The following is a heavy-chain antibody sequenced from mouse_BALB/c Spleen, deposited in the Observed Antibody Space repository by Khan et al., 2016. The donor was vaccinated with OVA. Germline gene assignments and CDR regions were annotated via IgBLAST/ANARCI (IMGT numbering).Heavy chain of an antibody. CDR1: GFNIKDTY. CDR2: IDPANGNT. V-gene: IGHV14-3*02. D-gene: IGHD2-10*01. CDR3: ARDGTYFWYFDV. J-gene: IGHJ1*01. Sequence: VQLQQSGAELVKPGASVKLSCTASGFNIKDTYMHWVKQRPEQGLEWIGRIDPANGNTKYDPKFQGQAPITADTSSNTAYLQLSSLTYEDTAVYYCARDGTYFWYFDVWGAGTTVTVSS.